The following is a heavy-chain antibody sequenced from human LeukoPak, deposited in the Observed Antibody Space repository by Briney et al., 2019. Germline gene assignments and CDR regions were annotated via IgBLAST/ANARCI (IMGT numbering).Heavy chain of an antibody. CDR3: ARGGIAMAYNWFDP. D-gene: IGHD5-18*01. CDR1: GFTFSSYW. V-gene: IGHV3-7*03. J-gene: IGHJ5*02. Sequence: GGSLRLSCAASGFTFSSYWMSWVRQAPGKGLEWVANIKQDGSEKYYVDSVKGRFTISRDNAKNSLYLQMNSLRAEDTAVYYYARGGIAMAYNWFDPWGQGTLVTVSS. CDR2: IKQDGSEK.